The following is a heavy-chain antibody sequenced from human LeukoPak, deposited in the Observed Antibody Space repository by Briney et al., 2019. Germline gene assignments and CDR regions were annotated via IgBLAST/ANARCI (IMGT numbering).Heavy chain of an antibody. CDR1: GYTFTSYA. Sequence: ASVKVSCKASGYTFTSYAMHWVRQPPGQRLEWMGWINAGNGNTKYSQKFQGRVTITRDTSASTAYMELSSLRSEDTAVYYCARDLGRGYQLTFDYWGQGTLVTVSS. V-gene: IGHV1-3*01. CDR3: ARDLGRGYQLTFDY. CDR2: INAGNGNT. D-gene: IGHD2-2*01. J-gene: IGHJ4*02.